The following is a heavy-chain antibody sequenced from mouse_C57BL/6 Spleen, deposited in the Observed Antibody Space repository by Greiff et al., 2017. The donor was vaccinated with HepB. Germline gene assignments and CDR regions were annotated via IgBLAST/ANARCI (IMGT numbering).Heavy chain of an antibody. J-gene: IGHJ4*01. Sequence: EVMLVESGGGLVQPGGSMKLSCVASGFTFSNYWMNWVRQSPEKGLEWVAQIRLKSDNYATHYAESVKGRFTISRDDSKSSVYLQMNNLRAEDTGIYYCTGPAYYSNYENAMDYWGQGTSVTVSS. CDR1: GFTFSNYW. CDR2: IRLKSDNYAT. D-gene: IGHD2-5*01. V-gene: IGHV6-3*01. CDR3: TGPAYYSNYENAMDY.